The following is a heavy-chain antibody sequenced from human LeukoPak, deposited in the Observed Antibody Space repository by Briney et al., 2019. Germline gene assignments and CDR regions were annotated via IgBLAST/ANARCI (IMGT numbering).Heavy chain of an antibody. CDR1: GFTFSNLA. D-gene: IGHD6-19*01. CDR2: ISDSGGTT. CDR3: AKDARRSSGWYFFDH. J-gene: IGHJ4*02. V-gene: IGHV3-23*01. Sequence: GGSLRLSCVASGFTFSNLAMGWVRQAPGKGLEWVSVISDSGGTTYYADTVKGRFTITRDNSRNTLYLQMNSLRVEDTAVYYCAKDARRSSGWYFFDHWGQGTLVTVSS.